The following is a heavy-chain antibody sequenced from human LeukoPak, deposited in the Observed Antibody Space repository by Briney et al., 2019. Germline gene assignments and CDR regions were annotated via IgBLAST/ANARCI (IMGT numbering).Heavy chain of an antibody. CDR3: ARVKGLGYCSSTSCYKRAPYYFDY. J-gene: IGHJ4*02. D-gene: IGHD2-2*02. CDR1: GGSFSGYY. V-gene: IGHV4-34*01. Sequence: PSETLSLTCAVYGGSFSGYYWSWIRQPPGKGLEWIGEINHSGSTNYNPSLKSRVTISVDTSKNQFSLKLSSVTAADTAVYYCARVKGLGYCSSTSCYKRAPYYFDYWGQGTLVTVSS. CDR2: INHSGST.